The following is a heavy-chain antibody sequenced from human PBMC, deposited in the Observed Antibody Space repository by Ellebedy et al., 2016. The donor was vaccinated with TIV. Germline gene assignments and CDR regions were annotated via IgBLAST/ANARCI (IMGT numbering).Heavy chain of an antibody. CDR1: GHLFTTYG. J-gene: IGHJ6*02. CDR2: INTGNGNT. CDR3: ATSEWQDPMDV. V-gene: IGHV1-3*04. Sequence: ASVKVSXXASGHLFTTYGIHWVRQAPGQRLEWMGWINTGNGNTKYSQKLQGRVTITRDTSATTAYMELSGLMSEDTAVYYCATSEWQDPMDVWGQGTTVTVSS. D-gene: IGHD3-3*01.